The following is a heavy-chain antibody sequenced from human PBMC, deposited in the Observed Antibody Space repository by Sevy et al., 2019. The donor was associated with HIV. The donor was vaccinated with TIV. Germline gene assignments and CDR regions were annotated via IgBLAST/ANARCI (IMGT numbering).Heavy chain of an antibody. CDR3: ARGLKDCRGSCHWYFEH. Sequence: SETLSLTCTVSGGSISSHYWSWIRQPPGKGLEWIGYIYYPGSTNYNPSLKSRVTISVDMSKNQFSLKLSPVTAADTAVYYCARGLKDCRGSCHWYFEHWGQGTLVTVSS. CDR2: IYYPGST. V-gene: IGHV4-59*11. D-gene: IGHD2-15*01. J-gene: IGHJ1*01. CDR1: GGSISSHY.